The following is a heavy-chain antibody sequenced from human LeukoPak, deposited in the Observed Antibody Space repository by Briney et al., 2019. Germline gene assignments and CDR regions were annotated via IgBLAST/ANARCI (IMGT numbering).Heavy chain of an antibody. V-gene: IGHV3-7*01. CDR1: GFAFSSYW. CDR2: IEPAGSAT. D-gene: IGHD2-15*01. J-gene: IGHJ5*02. Sequence: PGGSLRLSCGASGFAFSSYWITWLRQAPGKGLEFVANIEPAGSATYYADSVKGRFTISRDNTKNLLYLQMNSLTAEDSAVYHCGRFGYVSAVDPWGQGALVTVSS. CDR3: GRFGYVSAVDP.